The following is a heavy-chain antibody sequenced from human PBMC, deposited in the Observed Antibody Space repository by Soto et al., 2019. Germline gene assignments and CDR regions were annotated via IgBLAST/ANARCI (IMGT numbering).Heavy chain of an antibody. CDR1: GGSFSGYY. CDR3: AIQPRGYSDGQRGLDY. V-gene: IGHV4-34*01. D-gene: IGHD5-18*01. CDR2: INHSGST. Sequence: QVQLQQWGAGLLKSSETLSLTCAVYGGSFSGYYWCWIRQPPGQGLEWIGEINHSGSTNYNPSLKSLVTKTVDTSKNQFSLKLSSVTAADTAVYYCAIQPRGYSDGQRGLDYLGQGTPVTVSS. J-gene: IGHJ4*02.